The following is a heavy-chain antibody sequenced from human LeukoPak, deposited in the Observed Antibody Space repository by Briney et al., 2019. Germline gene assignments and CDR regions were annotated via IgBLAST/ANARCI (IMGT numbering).Heavy chain of an antibody. CDR3: ARVRDSDWLLLGYFDY. D-gene: IGHD3-9*01. CDR1: GFTFSSYS. Sequence: PGGSLRLSCAASGFTFSSYSMNWVRQAPGKGLEWVSSISSSSSYIYYADSVKGRFTISRDNAKNSLYLQMNSLRAEDTAVYYCARVRDSDWLLLGYFDYWGQGTLVTVSS. V-gene: IGHV3-21*01. CDR2: ISSSSSYI. J-gene: IGHJ4*02.